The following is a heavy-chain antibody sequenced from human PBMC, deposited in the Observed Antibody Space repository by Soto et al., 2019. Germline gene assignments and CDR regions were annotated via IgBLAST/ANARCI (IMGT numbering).Heavy chain of an antibody. V-gene: IGHV5-51*01. Sequence: PGESLKISCKGSGYSFTSYWIGWVRQMPGKGLEWMGIIYPGDSDTRYSPSFQGQVTISADKSISTAYLQWSSLKASDTAMYYCARRGIAAAGQNLLWGNYGMDVWGQGTTVTVSS. J-gene: IGHJ6*02. D-gene: IGHD6-13*01. CDR1: GYSFTSYW. CDR2: IYPGDSDT. CDR3: ARRGIAAAGQNLLWGNYGMDV.